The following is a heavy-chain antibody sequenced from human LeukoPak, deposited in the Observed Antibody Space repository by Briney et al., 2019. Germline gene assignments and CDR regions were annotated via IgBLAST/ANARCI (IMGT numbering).Heavy chain of an antibody. CDR1: GFTFSSYE. V-gene: IGHV3-21*01. J-gene: IGHJ4*02. Sequence: GGSLRLSCAASGFTFSSYEMNWVRQAPGKGLEWVSSIDTTSNYRHYGDSVRGRFTISRDNAKNSLYLQMNSPRVEDTAVYYCATSRRDSEWYIDASWGQGTLVTVSS. D-gene: IGHD6-19*01. CDR2: IDTTSNYR. CDR3: ATSRRDSEWYIDAS.